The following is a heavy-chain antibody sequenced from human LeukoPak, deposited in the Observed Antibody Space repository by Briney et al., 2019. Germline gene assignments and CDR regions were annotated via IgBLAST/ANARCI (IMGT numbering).Heavy chain of an antibody. CDR3: TKDPNGDYVGAFDP. CDR2: ITGGHYPT. Sequence: PGGSLRLSCAASGFTSTNYAMNWVRQAPGKGLEWVSSITGGHYPTYNTDSVKGRFTISRDNSKNTLYLQMNSLRADDTAVYYCTKDPNGDYVGAFDPWGQGTLVTVSS. J-gene: IGHJ5*02. D-gene: IGHD4-17*01. CDR1: GFTSTNYA. V-gene: IGHV3-23*01.